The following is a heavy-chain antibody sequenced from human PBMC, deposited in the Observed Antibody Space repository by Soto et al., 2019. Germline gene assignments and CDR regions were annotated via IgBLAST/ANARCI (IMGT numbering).Heavy chain of an antibody. J-gene: IGHJ6*04. CDR2: VIPIFGTP. D-gene: IGHD2-15*01. CDR3: ARSQGGSSSLDIYYYYYYGMDV. CDR1: GGTFSTYP. Sequence: QVQLVQSGAEVKKPGSSVKVSCKAPGGTFSTYPISWVRQAPGQGLEWMGGVIPIFGTPKYAQKFQGRVTITADESTSTGYMGLRSLRPEDTAVYYCARSQGGSSSLDIYYYYYYGMDVWGKGTTVTVSS. V-gene: IGHV1-69*01.